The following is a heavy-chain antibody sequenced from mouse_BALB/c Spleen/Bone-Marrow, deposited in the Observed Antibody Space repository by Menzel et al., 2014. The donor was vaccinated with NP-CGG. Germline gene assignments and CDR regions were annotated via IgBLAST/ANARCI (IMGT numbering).Heavy chain of an antibody. J-gene: IGHJ2*01. CDR2: IRLKSNNYAI. V-gene: IGHV6-6*02. Sequence: EVKLVESGGGLVQPGGSMELSCVATGFTFSNYWMNWVRQSPEKGLEWVAEIRLKSNNYAICYAQSVKGRFTISRDDSKSSVYLHMNNLRADDTGFYFCTGGGFYFDYWGQGTTLPVSS. CDR1: GFTFSNYW. CDR3: TGGGFYFDY.